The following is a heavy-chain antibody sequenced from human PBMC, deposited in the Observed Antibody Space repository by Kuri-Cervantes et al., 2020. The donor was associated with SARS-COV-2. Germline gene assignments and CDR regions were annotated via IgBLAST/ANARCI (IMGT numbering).Heavy chain of an antibody. CDR2: IYHSGTT. J-gene: IGHJ4*02. D-gene: IGHD4-17*01. CDR3: ARYGPPRYYFDY. Sequence: SETLSLTCNVSGYSISSGYYWGWIRQPPGKGLEWIGSIYHSGTTYYTPSLESRVAISIDTSKDQFSLKLSSVTAADTAVYYCARYGPPRYYFDYWGQGTLVTVSS. CDR1: GYSISSGYY. V-gene: IGHV4-38-2*02.